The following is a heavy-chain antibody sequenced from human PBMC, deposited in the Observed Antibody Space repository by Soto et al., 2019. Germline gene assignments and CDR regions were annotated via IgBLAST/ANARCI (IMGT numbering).Heavy chain of an antibody. CDR1: GGSISSGGYY. CDR3: ARGTGEIPLWEYYFDS. J-gene: IGHJ4*02. CDR2: IYYSGST. V-gene: IGHV4-31*03. D-gene: IGHD1-26*01. Sequence: QVQLQESGPGLVKPSQTLSLTCTVSGGSISSGGYYWSWIRQHPGKGLEWIGYIYYSGSTYYNPSLMSRVTISXXTXKXXFSLKLSSVTAADTAVYYCARGTGEIPLWEYYFDSWGQGTLVTVS.